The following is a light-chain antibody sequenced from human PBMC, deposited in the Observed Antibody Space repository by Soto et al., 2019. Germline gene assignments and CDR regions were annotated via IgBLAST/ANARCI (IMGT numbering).Light chain of an antibody. V-gene: IGLV2-8*01. CDR1: SSDVGAYNY. Sequence: QSVLTQPPSASGSLGQSVTISFTGTSSDVGAYNYVSWYQHQPGKAPRLRIYEVIKRPSGVPDRFSRSQSGNTASLTVSELQAHDEADYYSSSFARSGNFLVFGRGTKLTVL. CDR3: SSFARSGNFLV. CDR2: EVI. J-gene: IGLJ2*01.